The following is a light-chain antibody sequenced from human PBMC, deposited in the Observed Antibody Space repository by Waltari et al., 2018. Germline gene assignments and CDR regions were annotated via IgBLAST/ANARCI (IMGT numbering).Light chain of an antibody. CDR3: CSYSGDLSFGVV. CDR2: EVT. V-gene: IGLV2-23*02. CDR1: SHDVGNYDL. J-gene: IGLJ2*01. Sequence: QSALTQPASVSGSPGQSITISCTGTSHDVGNYDLVSWYQQHPGKAPKLIIYEVTKRPSCFSNRFSGSKSGKTASLTIAGLHAEDDGDYYCCSYSGDLSFGVVFGGGTKLTVL.